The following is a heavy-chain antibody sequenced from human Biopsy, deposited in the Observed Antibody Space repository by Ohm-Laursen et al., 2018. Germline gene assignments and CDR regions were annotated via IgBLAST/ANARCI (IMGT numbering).Heavy chain of an antibody. Sequence: SETLSLTCTVSGGSISSSTTYYWAWLRQPPGKGLEWIGSIYNTETTFYNPSLKSRVTISVYTSTIQFSLKVSFGTAADTALYFCARHPTGFWFDPWGHGTLVTVSS. V-gene: IGHV4-39*01. CDR1: GGSISSSTTYY. J-gene: IGHJ5*02. CDR2: IYNTETT. CDR3: ARHPTGFWFDP.